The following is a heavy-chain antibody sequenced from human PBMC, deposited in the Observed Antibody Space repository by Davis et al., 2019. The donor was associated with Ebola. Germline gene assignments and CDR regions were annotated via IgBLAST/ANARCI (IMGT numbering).Heavy chain of an antibody. Sequence: GESLKTPCKDPGNSLSSHRLGRVRQLPGKGLEWMGIIYTGDSDTRYSPSFRGQVTISADKSSKTAFLQWSRLKASDTAMYYCASLRRTITGMDDGFDIWGQGTMVTVSS. D-gene: IGHD7-27*01. CDR3: ASLRRTITGMDDGFDI. CDR1: GNSLSSHR. J-gene: IGHJ3*02. V-gene: IGHV5-51*01. CDR2: IYTGDSDT.